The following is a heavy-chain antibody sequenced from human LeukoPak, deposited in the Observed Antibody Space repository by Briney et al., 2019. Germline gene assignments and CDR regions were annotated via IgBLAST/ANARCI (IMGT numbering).Heavy chain of an antibody. V-gene: IGHV3-30*03. J-gene: IGHJ4*02. Sequence: PGGSLRLSCAGSGFIFRNYGMHWVRQAPGQGLEWVAVISDGGTHLYYADSVKGRFTISRDNSESTMYLQMNSLRVEDTAVYYCARIYYGSGDFDYWGQGTLVTVSS. CDR3: ARIYYGSGDFDY. CDR1: GFIFRNYG. D-gene: IGHD3-10*01. CDR2: ISDGGTHL.